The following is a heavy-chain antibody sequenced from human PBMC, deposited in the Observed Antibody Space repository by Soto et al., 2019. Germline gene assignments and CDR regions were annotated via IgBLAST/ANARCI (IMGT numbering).Heavy chain of an antibody. D-gene: IGHD3-22*01. CDR2: IYPSDSET. V-gene: IGHV5-51*01. CDR1: EYSFATYW. J-gene: IGHJ4*02. CDR3: ARHGSNYYDSRYHDY. Sequence: PGESLKISCKGSEYSFATYWIGWVRQTPGKGLECLGIIYPSDSETRYSPSFQGQVTISADKSISTTYLQWSSLKASDSAIYYCARHGSNYYDSRYHDYWGQGTRVTVS.